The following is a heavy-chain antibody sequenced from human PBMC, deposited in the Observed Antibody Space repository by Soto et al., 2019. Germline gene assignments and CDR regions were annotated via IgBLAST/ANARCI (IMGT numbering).Heavy chain of an antibody. V-gene: IGHV1-18*01. CDR3: AKERGYSYGYDY. D-gene: IGHD5-18*01. CDR1: GYPFTSCD. J-gene: IGHJ4*02. Sequence: ASVKVSCKASGYPFTSCDITWVRQAPGQGLEWMGCISAYNGNTNYAQKLQGRVTMTTDTSTSTAYMELRSLRSDDTAVYYCAKERGYSYGYDYWGQGTLVTVSS. CDR2: ISAYNGNT.